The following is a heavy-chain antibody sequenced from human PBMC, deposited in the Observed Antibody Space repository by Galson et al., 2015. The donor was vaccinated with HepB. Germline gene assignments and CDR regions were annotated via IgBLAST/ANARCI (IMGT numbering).Heavy chain of an antibody. Sequence: SGAEVKKPGESLRISCKGSGYRFTSYWISWVRQMPGKGLEWMGRIDPSDSYTNYSPSFQGHVTISADKSISTAYLQWSSLKASDTAMYYCARRRYCSGGRCPGAFDIWGQGTMITVSS. CDR1: GYRFTSYW. J-gene: IGHJ3*02. CDR2: IDPSDSYT. V-gene: IGHV5-10-1*01. CDR3: ARRRYCSGGRCPGAFDI. D-gene: IGHD2-15*01.